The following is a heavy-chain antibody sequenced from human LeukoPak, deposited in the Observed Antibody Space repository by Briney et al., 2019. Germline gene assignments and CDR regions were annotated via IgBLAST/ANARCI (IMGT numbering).Heavy chain of an antibody. CDR2: ISNSGSDT. Sequence: GGSLRLSCAASGFTFSNYAVSWVRQAPGQGLERVSSISNSGSDTYYADPVKGRFTISRDNPKNTLFLQMNSLRAEDTAVYYCAKLSWRKILSDDFDYWGQGTLVTVSS. D-gene: IGHD6-13*01. J-gene: IGHJ4*02. CDR1: GFTFSNYA. V-gene: IGHV3-23*01. CDR3: AKLSWRKILSDDFDY.